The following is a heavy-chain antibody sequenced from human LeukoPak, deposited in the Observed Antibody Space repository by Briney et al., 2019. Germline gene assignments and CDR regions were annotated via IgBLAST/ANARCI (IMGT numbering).Heavy chain of an antibody. CDR2: INSDGSST. V-gene: IGHV3-74*01. J-gene: IGHJ4*02. CDR1: GFTFSSYW. Sequence: GGSLRLSCAASGFTFSSYWMHWVRQAPGKGLVWVSRINSDGSSTSYADSVKGRFTISRDNAKNTLYLQMNSLRAEDTAVYYCARDLELCGGDCPFDYWGQGTLVTVSS. D-gene: IGHD2-21*02. CDR3: ARDLELCGGDCPFDY.